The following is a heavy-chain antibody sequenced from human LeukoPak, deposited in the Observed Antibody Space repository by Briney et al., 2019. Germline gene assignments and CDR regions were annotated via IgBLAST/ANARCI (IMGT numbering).Heavy chain of an antibody. CDR3: ARRLAVTGKYYFDY. Sequence: PSETLSLTCTVSGGSISSGDYDWSWIRPHPGKGLEWIGYIYYSGTTYYNPSLKSRVTISVDTSKNQFSLKLSSVTAADTAVYYCARRLAVTGKYYFDYWGQGTLVTVSS. CDR2: IYYSGTT. J-gene: IGHJ4*02. D-gene: IGHD6-19*01. V-gene: IGHV4-31*03. CDR1: GGSISSGDYD.